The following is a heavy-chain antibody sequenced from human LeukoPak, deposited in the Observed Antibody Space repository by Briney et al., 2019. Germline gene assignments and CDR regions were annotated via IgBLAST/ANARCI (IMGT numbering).Heavy chain of an antibody. Sequence: GGSLRLSCAASGFTFSRYAMHWVRQAPGKGLESVSAISSNGGSTYYANSVKGRFTISRDNSKNTLYLQVGSLRAEDLAVYYCARDFGLTGKVDYWGQGTLVTVSS. J-gene: IGHJ4*02. D-gene: IGHD1-20*01. CDR1: GFTFSRYA. CDR3: ARDFGLTGKVDY. CDR2: ISSNGGST. V-gene: IGHV3-64*01.